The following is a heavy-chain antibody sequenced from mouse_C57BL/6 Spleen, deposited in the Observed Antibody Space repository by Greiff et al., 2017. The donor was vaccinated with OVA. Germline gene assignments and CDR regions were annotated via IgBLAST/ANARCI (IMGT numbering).Heavy chain of an antibody. CDR2: IRLKSDNYAT. J-gene: IGHJ3*01. V-gene: IGHV6-3*01. CDR1: GFTFSNYW. Sequence: EVKVEESGGGLVQPGGSMKLSCVASGFTFSNYWMNWVRQSPEKGLEWVAQIRLKSDNYATHYAESVKGRFTISRDDSKSSVYLQMNNLRAEDTGIYYCSQTPFAYWGQGTLVTVSA. CDR3: SQTPFAY.